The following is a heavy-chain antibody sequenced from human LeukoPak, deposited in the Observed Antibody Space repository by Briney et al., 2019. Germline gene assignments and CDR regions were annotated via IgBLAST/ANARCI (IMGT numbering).Heavy chain of an antibody. J-gene: IGHJ4*02. CDR2: IRYDGSNK. Sequence: PGGSLRLSCAASGFTFSSYGMHWDRQAPGKGLEWVAFIRYDGSNKYYADSVKGRFTISRDNSKNTLYLQMNSLRAEDTAVYYCAKVGYYDSSGYSNLDYWGQGTLVTVSS. CDR3: AKVGYYDSSGYSNLDY. V-gene: IGHV3-30*02. CDR1: GFTFSSYG. D-gene: IGHD3-22*01.